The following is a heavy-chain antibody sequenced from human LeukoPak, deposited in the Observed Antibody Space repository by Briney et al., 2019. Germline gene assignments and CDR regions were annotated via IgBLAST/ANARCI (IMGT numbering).Heavy chain of an antibody. CDR2: IYWDDDK. V-gene: IGHV2-5*08. CDR1: GGSINSHYW. J-gene: IGHJ5*02. Sequence: TLSLTCKVSGGSINSHYWSWIRQPPGKALEWLAVIYWDDDKRYSPSLKSRLTITKDTSKNQVVLTMTNMDPVDTATYYCALSPDIAAAGIMSWFDPWGQGTLVTVSS. D-gene: IGHD6-13*01. CDR3: ALSPDIAAAGIMSWFDP.